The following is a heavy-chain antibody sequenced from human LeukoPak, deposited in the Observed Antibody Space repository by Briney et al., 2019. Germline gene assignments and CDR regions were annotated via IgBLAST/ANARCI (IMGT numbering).Heavy chain of an antibody. D-gene: IGHD6-13*01. V-gene: IGHV3-23*01. J-gene: IGHJ4*02. CDR1: GFTFSSYA. CDR3: AKDHRPGIAAAGTGGFDY. Sequence: GGSLRLSCAASGFTFSSYAMSWVRQAPGKGLEWVSATSGSGGSTYYADSVKGRFTISRDNSKNTLYLQMNSLRAEDTAVYYCAKDHRPGIAAAGTGGFDYWGQGTLVTVSS. CDR2: TSGSGGST.